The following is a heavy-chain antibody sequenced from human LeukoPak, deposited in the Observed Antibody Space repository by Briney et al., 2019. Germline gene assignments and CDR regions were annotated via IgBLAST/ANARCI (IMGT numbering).Heavy chain of an antibody. J-gene: IGHJ6*03. D-gene: IGHD2-15*01. CDR3: ARVSPGRGLLPDYYYYMDV. V-gene: IGHV3-9*01. CDR2: ISWNSGSI. Sequence: GRSLRLSCAASGFTFYDYAMHWVRQAPGKGLEWVSGISWNSGSIGYADSVKGRFTISRDNAKNSLYLQMNSLRAEDTAVYYCARVSPGRGLLPDYYYYMDVWGKGTTVTVSS. CDR1: GFTFYDYA.